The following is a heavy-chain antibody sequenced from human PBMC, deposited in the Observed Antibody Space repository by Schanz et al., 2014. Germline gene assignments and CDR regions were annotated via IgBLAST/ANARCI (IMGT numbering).Heavy chain of an antibody. CDR3: ARDGGRDGYNLAFDV. V-gene: IGHV3-48*01. CDR1: GFDFSSYG. D-gene: IGHD5-12*01. CDR2: VSSYDTTV. Sequence: VQLVESGGGVVQPGGSLRLSCAASGFDFSSYGMFWVRQAPGKGLEWISYVSSYDTTVSYADSVKGRFIISRDSSKNTLFLQMNSLRAEDTAVYFCARDGGRDGYNLAFDVWGQGTLVTVSS. J-gene: IGHJ3*01.